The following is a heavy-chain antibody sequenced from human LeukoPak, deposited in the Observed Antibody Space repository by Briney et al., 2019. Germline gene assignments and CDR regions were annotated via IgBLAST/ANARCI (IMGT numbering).Heavy chain of an antibody. CDR3: ARDADDSGYDYTPSYYDY. V-gene: IGHV3-33*01. Sequence: GGSLRLTCAASGFTFSSCGMHWVRQAPGKGLEWVAVIWYDGSNKYYADSVKGRFTISRDNSKNTLYLQMNSLRAEVTAVYYCARDADDSGYDYTPSYYDYWGQGTLVTVSS. J-gene: IGHJ4*02. D-gene: IGHD5-12*01. CDR1: GFTFSSCG. CDR2: IWYDGSNK.